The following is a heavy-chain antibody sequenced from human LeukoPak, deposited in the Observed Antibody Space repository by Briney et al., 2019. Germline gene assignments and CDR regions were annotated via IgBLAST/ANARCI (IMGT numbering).Heavy chain of an antibody. CDR2: IKPDGSEI. Sequence: GGSLRLSCAASGFSFSDSWMDWVRQAPGKGLEWVANIKPDGSEIYYADAVKGRFTISRDNAKNSLYLQMNSLRAEDTAVYYCTRSLDYWGQGILVTVSS. J-gene: IGHJ4*02. V-gene: IGHV3-7*02. CDR1: GFSFSDSW. D-gene: IGHD2-15*01. CDR3: TRSLDY.